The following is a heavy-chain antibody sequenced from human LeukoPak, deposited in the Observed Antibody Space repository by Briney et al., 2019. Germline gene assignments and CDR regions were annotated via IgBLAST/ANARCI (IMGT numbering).Heavy chain of an antibody. V-gene: IGHV1-69*01. D-gene: IGHD3-22*01. CDR1: GGTFSSYA. CDR3: ARGFNYYDNSGYYQYYFDY. CDR2: IIPIFGTA. Sequence: ASVKVSCKASGGTFSSYAISWVRQAPGQGLEWMGGIIPIFGTANYAQKFQGRVTITADESTSTAYMELSSLRSEDTAVYYCARGFNYYDNSGYYQYYFDYWGQGTLVTVSS. J-gene: IGHJ4*02.